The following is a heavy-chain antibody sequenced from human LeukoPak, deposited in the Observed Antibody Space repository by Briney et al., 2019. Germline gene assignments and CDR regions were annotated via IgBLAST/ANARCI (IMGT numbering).Heavy chain of an antibody. V-gene: IGHV1-2*02. CDR3: ATPLIGQGVSLGY. J-gene: IGHJ4*02. CDR2: INPNSGGT. Sequence: GASVKVSCKASGYTYTGYYMNWVRQAPGQGLEWLGWINPNSGGTNYAQKFQGRVTMTRDTSISTAYMELSRLKSDDTAVYYCATPLIGQGVSLGYWGQGTLVTVSS. CDR1: GYTYTGYY. D-gene: IGHD3-16*01.